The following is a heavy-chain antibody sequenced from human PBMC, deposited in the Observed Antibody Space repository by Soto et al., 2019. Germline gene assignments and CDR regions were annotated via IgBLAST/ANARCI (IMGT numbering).Heavy chain of an antibody. J-gene: IGHJ4*02. D-gene: IGHD3-22*01. CDR3: ARDVGHYYDGSGYKIWFDY. V-gene: IGHV1-18*01. CDR1: GYTFTNYG. CDR2: LSAYNGNT. Sequence: QVQLVQSGAEVKKPGASVKVSCKVSGYTFTNYGISWVRQTPGQGLEWMGWLSAYNGNTNYAQKLQGRVTMTTDTSTSTAYMELRSLRSDDTAVYYCARDVGHYYDGSGYKIWFDYWGQGTLVTISS.